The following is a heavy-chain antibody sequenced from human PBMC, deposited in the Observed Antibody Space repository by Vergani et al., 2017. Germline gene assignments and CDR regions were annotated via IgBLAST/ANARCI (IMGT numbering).Heavy chain of an antibody. CDR1: RSTFKTYG. J-gene: IGHJ6*03. D-gene: IGHD2-2*02. CDR2: IYYDGSNA. V-gene: IGHV3-33*01. Sequence: QGQLVESGGGIVQPGRSLTLSCVASRSTFKTYGMHWVRQAPGKGLEWVGLIYYDGSNAYYADSVKGRFTISRDNSKNTLYLQMSSLRAEDTAVYYCARDQVPAAIRLNVGNYMDVWGKGTTVIVSS. CDR3: ARDQVPAAIRLNVGNYMDV.